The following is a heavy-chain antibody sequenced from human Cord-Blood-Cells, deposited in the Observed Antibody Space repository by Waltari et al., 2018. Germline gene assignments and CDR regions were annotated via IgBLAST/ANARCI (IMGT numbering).Heavy chain of an antibody. CDR1: WFTVSSNY. CDR3: ARWSRELLPYGMDV. J-gene: IGHJ6*02. V-gene: IGHV3-53*01. CDR2: IYSGGST. D-gene: IGHD3-10*01. Sequence: EVQLVESGGGLIQPGGSLRLSCAASWFTVSSNYMSWVRRAPGKGLEWVSVIYSGGSTYYADSVKGRFTISRDNSKNTLYLQMNSLRAEDTAVYYCARWSRELLPYGMDVWGQGTTVTVSS.